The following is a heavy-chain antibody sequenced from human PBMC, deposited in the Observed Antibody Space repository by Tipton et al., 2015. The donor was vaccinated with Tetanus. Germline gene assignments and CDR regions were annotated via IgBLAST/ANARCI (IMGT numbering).Heavy chain of an antibody. Sequence: QLVQSGAEVKKPGESLKISCKGSGYSFGIYWLAWVRQVPGKGLEWLGTIYPGDSYSTYSPSFEGQVTISVDRSIDTAYLQWSSLKASDTAIYYCARPLTSVAFGGFAFDVWGQGTLVTVSS. CDR1: GYSFGIYW. CDR2: IYPGDSYS. J-gene: IGHJ3*01. V-gene: IGHV5-51*01. D-gene: IGHD3-16*01. CDR3: ARPLTSVAFGGFAFDV.